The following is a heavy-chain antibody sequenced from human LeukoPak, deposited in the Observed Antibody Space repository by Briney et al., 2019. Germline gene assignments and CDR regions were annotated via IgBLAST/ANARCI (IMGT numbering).Heavy chain of an antibody. CDR3: ARFGTSSSRFFDQ. J-gene: IGHJ4*02. CDR2: IYYSGST. CDR1: GASISRGGYY. Sequence: SQTLSLTCTVSGASISRGGYYWSWIRQHPGKGLEWIGDIYYSGSTYYNPSLKSRVTIALDTSKNQFSLKLNSVTAADTAVYYCARFGTSSSRFFDQWGQGTLVTVSS. D-gene: IGHD6-6*01. V-gene: IGHV4-31*03.